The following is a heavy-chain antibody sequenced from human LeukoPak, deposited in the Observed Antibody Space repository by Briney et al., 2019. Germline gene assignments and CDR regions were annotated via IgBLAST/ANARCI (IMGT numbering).Heavy chain of an antibody. CDR1: GFTFNSYW. CDR3: AKSGVLVFYYYYMDV. Sequence: GGSLRLSCAASGFTFNSYWMSWVRQAPGKGLEWVANIKQDGSEKYYADSVKGRFTISRDNSKNTLYLQMNSLRAEDTAVYYCAKSGVLVFYYYYMDVWGKGTTVTVSS. D-gene: IGHD2-8*02. J-gene: IGHJ6*03. CDR2: IKQDGSEK. V-gene: IGHV3-7*01.